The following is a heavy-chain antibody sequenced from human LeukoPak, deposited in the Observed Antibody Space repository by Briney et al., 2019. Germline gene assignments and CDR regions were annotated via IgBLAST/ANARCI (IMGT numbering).Heavy chain of an antibody. Sequence: SETLSLTCTVSGGSISSGGYYWSWIHQHPGKGLEWIGYIYYSGSTYYNPSLKSRVTISVDTSKNQFSLKLSSVTAADTAVYYCASLRNSYSSGWYLYYFDYWGQGTLVTVSS. D-gene: IGHD6-19*01. CDR1: GGSISSGGYY. V-gene: IGHV4-31*03. CDR3: ASLRNSYSSGWYLYYFDY. CDR2: IYYSGST. J-gene: IGHJ4*02.